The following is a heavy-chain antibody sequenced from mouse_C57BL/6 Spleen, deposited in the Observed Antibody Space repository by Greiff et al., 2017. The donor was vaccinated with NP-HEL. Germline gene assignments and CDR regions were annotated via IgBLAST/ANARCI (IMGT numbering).Heavy chain of an antibody. CDR1: GFTFSDYG. D-gene: IGHD2-4*01. CDR3: ARGRYDYDEFAY. Sequence: EVQVVESGGGLVKPGGSLKLSCAASGFTFSDYGMHWVRQAPEKGLEWVAYISSGSSTIYYADTVKGRFTISRDNAKNTLFLQMTSLRSEDTAMYYCARGRYDYDEFAYWGQGTLVTVSA. V-gene: IGHV5-17*01. J-gene: IGHJ3*01. CDR2: ISSGSSTI.